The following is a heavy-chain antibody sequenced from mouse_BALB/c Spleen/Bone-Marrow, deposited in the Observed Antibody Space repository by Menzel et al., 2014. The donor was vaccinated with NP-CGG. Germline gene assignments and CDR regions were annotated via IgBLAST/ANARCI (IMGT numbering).Heavy chain of an antibody. V-gene: IGHV1S41*01. CDR2: LAPGSGST. D-gene: IGHD2-3*01. CDR1: GYSFASYW. Sequence: DLVKPGASVKLSCKASGYSFASYWINWLKQRPGQGLEWIGRLAPGSGSTYYNEMFKGKATLTADTSSSTAYIQHSSVSSEDSAVYFCARYDYAIDYWGQGTSVTVSS. J-gene: IGHJ4*01. CDR3: ARYDYAIDY.